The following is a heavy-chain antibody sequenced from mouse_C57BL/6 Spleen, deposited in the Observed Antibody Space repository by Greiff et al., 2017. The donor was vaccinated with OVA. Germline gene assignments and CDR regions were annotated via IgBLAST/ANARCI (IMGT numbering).Heavy chain of an antibody. CDR1: GYTFTDYE. J-gene: IGHJ1*03. Sequence: QVQLQQSGAELVRPGASVTLSCKASGYTFTDYEMHWVKQTPVHGLEWIGAIDPETGGTAYNQKFKGKAILTADKSSSTAYMELRSLTSEDSAVYYCTRNEGYWYFDVWGTGTTVTVSS. CDR3: TRNEGYWYFDV. CDR2: IDPETGGT. V-gene: IGHV1-15*01.